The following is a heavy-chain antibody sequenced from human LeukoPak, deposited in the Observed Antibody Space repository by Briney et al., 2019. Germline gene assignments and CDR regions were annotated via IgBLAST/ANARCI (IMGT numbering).Heavy chain of an antibody. V-gene: IGHV4-31*03. CDR2: IYYSGST. Sequence: SQTLSLACTVSGGSISSGGYYWSWIRQHPGKGLEWIGYIYYSGSTYYNPSLKSRVTISVDTSKNQFSLKLSSVTAADTAVYYCARGPALPYFDYWGQGTLVTVSS. J-gene: IGHJ4*02. CDR3: ARGPALPYFDY. D-gene: IGHD2-21*02. CDR1: GGSISSGGYY.